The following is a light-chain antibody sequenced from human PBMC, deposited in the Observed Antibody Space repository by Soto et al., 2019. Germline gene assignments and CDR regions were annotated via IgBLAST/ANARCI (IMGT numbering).Light chain of an antibody. Sequence: EIVLTQSPGTLSLSPGERATLSCRASQTVGRNYLAWYQQKPGQTPRLLIHGASNRATGIPDKLSGSGSETDVTLILSRLEPEDCAVYYCLQYASSPLTFGGGTKVDIK. CDR2: GAS. CDR1: QTVGRNY. CDR3: LQYASSPLT. J-gene: IGKJ4*02. V-gene: IGKV3-20*01.